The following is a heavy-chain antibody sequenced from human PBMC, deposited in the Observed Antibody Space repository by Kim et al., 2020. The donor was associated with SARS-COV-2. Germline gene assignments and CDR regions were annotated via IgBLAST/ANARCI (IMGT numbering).Heavy chain of an antibody. CDR3: ARDMRELHFPKSYYYYYGMDV. V-gene: IGHV1-2*04. CDR2: INPNSGGT. D-gene: IGHD1-26*01. CDR1: GYTFTGYY. Sequence: ASVKVSCKASGYTFTGYYMHWVRQAPGQGLEWMGWINPNSGGTNYAQKFQGWVTMTRDTSISTAYMELSRLRSDDTAVYYFARDMRELHFPKSYYYYYGMDVWGQGTTVTVSS. J-gene: IGHJ6*02.